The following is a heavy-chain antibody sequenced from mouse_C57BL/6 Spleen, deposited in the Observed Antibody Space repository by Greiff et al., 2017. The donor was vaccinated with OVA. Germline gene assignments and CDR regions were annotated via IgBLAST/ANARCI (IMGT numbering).Heavy chain of an antibody. D-gene: IGHD1-1*01. J-gene: IGHJ1*03. V-gene: IGHV1-9*01. Sequence: QVQLKQSGAELMKPGASVKLSCKATGYTFTGYWIEWVKQRPGHGLEWIGEILPGSGSTNYNEKFKGKATFTADTSSNTAYMQLSSLTTEDSAIYYCARQDNYYGSSYGYFDVWGTGTTVTVSS. CDR1: GYTFTGYW. CDR2: ILPGSGST. CDR3: ARQDNYYGSSYGYFDV.